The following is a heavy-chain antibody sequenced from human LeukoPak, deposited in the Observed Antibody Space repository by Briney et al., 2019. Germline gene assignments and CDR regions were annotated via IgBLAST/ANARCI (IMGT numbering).Heavy chain of an antibody. CDR2: INSDGSST. V-gene: IGHV3-74*01. J-gene: IGHJ6*03. D-gene: IGHD2-21*02. CDR3: ARDDDSRYYYYYMDV. CDR1: GFTFSSYW. Sequence: PGGSLRLSXAASGFTFSSYWMHWVRQAPGKGLVWVSRINSDGSSTSYADSVKGRFTISRDNAKNTLYLQMNSLRAEDTAVYYCARDDDSRYYYYYMDVWGKGTTVTVSS.